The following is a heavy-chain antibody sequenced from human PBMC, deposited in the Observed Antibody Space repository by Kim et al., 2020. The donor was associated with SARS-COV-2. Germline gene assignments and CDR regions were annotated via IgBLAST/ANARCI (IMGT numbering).Heavy chain of an antibody. CDR2: ISGSGGST. D-gene: IGHD6-19*01. CDR1: GFTFSSYA. V-gene: IGHV3-23*01. Sequence: GGSLRLSCAASGFTFSSYAMSWVRQAPGKGLEWVSAISGSGGSTYYADSVKGRFTISRDNSKNTLYLQMNSLRAEDTAVYYCAKDVIRRIAVAGQGSYWGQGTLVTVSS. J-gene: IGHJ4*02. CDR3: AKDVIRRIAVAGQGSY.